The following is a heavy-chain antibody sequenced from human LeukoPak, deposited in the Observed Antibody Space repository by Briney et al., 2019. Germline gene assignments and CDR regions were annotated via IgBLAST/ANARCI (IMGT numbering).Heavy chain of an antibody. Sequence: ASVKVSCKASGYTFIGHFMHWVRQAPGQGLERMGWINLNSGDTLYAQRFQGRVTMTRDTSISTAYMELSNLGSDDTAVYYCARDGLNWNYDYWGQGSLVTVSS. J-gene: IGHJ4*02. CDR1: GYTFIGHF. CDR2: INLNSGDT. CDR3: ARDGLNWNYDY. V-gene: IGHV1-2*02. D-gene: IGHD1-7*01.